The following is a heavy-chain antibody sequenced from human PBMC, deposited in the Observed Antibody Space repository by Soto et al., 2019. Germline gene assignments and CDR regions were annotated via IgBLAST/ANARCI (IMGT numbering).Heavy chain of an antibody. D-gene: IGHD4-17*01. V-gene: IGHV3-23*01. CDR3: AKGLYSCDDYGDYCALLVSFDY. CDR1: GFTFSSYA. J-gene: IGHJ4*02. CDR2: ISGSGGST. Sequence: GGSLRLSCAASGFTFSSYAMSWVRQAPGKGLEWVSAISGSGGSTYYADSVKGRFTISRDNSKNTLYLQMNSLRAEDTAVYYCAKGLYSCDDYGDYCALLVSFDYWGQGTLVTVSS.